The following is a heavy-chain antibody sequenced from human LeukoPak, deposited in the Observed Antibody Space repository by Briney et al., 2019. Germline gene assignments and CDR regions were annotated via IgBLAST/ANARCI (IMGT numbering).Heavy chain of an antibody. D-gene: IGHD4-17*01. CDR3: ATVGDYGDYVDY. V-gene: IGHV1-69-2*01. CDR1: GYTFTDYY. CDR2: VDPEDGET. J-gene: IGHJ4*02. Sequence: ASVKVSCKASGYTFTDYYMHWVQQAPGKGLEWMGRVDPEDGETIYAEKFQGRVTITADTSTDTAYMELSSLRSEDTAVYYCATVGDYGDYVDYWGQGTLVTVSS.